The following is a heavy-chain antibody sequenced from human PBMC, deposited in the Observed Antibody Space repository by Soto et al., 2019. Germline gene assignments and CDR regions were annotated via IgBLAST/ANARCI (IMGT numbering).Heavy chain of an antibody. V-gene: IGHV1-18*04. CDR3: ARGPIIVVVINGQFKY. J-gene: IGHJ4*02. CDR1: GYTFTSYG. D-gene: IGHD3-22*01. CDR2: ISAYNGNT. Sequence: ASVKVSCKASGYTFTSYGISWVRQAPGEGLEWMGWISAYNGNTNYAQKLQGRVTMTTDTSTSTAYMQLRSLRSDETAVYYCARGPIIVVVINGQFKYWGQGTMVTVSS.